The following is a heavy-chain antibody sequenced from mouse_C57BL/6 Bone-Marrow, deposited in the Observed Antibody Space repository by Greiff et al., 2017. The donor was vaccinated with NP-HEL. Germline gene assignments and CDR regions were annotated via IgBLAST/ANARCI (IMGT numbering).Heavy chain of an antibody. V-gene: IGHV14-4*01. Sequence: VQLQQSGAELVRPGASVKLSCTASGFNIKDDYMHWVKQRPEQGLEWIGWIDPENGDTEYATKFQGKATITADTSSNTAYLQLSSLTSEDTAVYYCSTGYYGRRGYWGQGTTLTVSS. CDR3: STGYYGRRGY. CDR2: IDPENGDT. CDR1: GFNIKDDY. D-gene: IGHD1-1*01. J-gene: IGHJ2*01.